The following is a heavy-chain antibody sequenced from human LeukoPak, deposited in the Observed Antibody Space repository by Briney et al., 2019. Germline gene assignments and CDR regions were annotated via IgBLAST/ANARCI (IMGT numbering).Heavy chain of an antibody. CDR3: ARGPYSYDSSGAFDI. D-gene: IGHD3-22*01. V-gene: IGHV4-61*02. CDR2: ISSSGST. J-gene: IGHJ3*02. CDR1: GDSISSGDYY. Sequence: SETLSLTCTVSGDSISSGDYYWSWIRQPAGKGLEWIGRISSSGSTNYNPSLKRRVTISVDTSKNQFSLKLSSVTAADTAVYFCARGPYSYDSSGAFDIWGQGTMVTVSS.